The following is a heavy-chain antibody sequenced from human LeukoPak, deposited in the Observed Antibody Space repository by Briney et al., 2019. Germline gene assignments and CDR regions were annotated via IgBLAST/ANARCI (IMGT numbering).Heavy chain of an antibody. J-gene: IGHJ6*03. D-gene: IGHD6-19*01. Sequence: GSLRLSCAASGFTFSRYWMSWVRQPPGKGLEWIGEINHRGSTNYNPSLKSRVTISVDTSKNQFSLKLSSVTAADTAVYYCASRSSGWSYYYYYYMDVWGKGTTVTISS. CDR3: ASRSSGWSYYYYYYMDV. CDR2: INHRGST. CDR1: GFTFSRYW. V-gene: IGHV4-34*01.